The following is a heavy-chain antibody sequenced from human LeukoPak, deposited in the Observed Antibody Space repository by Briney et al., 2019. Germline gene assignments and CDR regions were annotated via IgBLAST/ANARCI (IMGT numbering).Heavy chain of an antibody. D-gene: IGHD3-22*01. V-gene: IGHV3-11*01. CDR3: ARNGYYYDSSGYYEFDY. J-gene: IGHJ4*02. CDR2: ISSSGSTI. Sequence: GGSLRLPCAASGFTFSDYYMSWIRQAPGKGLEWVSYISSSGSTIYYADSVKGRFTISRDNAKNSLYLQMNSLRAEDTAVYYCARNGYYYDSSGYYEFDYWGQGTLVTVSS. CDR1: GFTFSDYY.